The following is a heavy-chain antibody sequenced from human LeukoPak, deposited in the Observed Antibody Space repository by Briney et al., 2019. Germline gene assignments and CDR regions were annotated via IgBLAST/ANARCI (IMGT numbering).Heavy chain of an antibody. V-gene: IGHV3-7*01. J-gene: IGHJ4*02. Sequence: GGSLRLSCAASGFTFSSYTMNWVRQAPGKGLEWVANIKKDGSEKYYVDSVKGRFTISRDNAKTSLYLQMNSLRAEDTAVYYCARDLSGVTGYTYGRGIDYWGQGTLVTVSS. CDR2: IKKDGSEK. CDR1: GFTFSSYT. D-gene: IGHD5-18*01. CDR3: ARDLSGVTGYTYGRGIDY.